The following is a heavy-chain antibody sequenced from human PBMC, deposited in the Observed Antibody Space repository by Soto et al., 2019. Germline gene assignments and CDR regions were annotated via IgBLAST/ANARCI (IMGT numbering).Heavy chain of an antibody. Sequence: EVQLVESGGGLVKPGGSLRLSCAASGFTFSSYSMNWVRQAPGKGLEWVSSISSSSSYIYYADSVKGRFTISRDNAKNSRYLQMNSLRAEDTAVYYCARGGYSGYDSGVVDYWGQGTLVTVSS. D-gene: IGHD5-12*01. CDR1: GFTFSSYS. CDR3: ARGGYSGYDSGVVDY. J-gene: IGHJ4*02. CDR2: ISSSSSYI. V-gene: IGHV3-21*01.